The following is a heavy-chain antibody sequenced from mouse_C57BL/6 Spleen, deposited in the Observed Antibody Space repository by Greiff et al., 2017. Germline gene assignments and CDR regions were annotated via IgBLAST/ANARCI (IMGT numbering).Heavy chain of an antibody. CDR3: ARSFDGYYWYFDV. D-gene: IGHD2-3*01. CDR2: IYPRSGNT. CDR1: GYTFTSYG. Sequence: QVQLKESGAELARPGASVKLSCKASGYTFTSYGISWVKQRTGQGLEWIGEIYPRSGNTYYNEKFKGKATLTADKSSSTAYMELRSLTSEDSAVYFCARSFDGYYWYFDVWGTGTTVTVSS. J-gene: IGHJ1*03. V-gene: IGHV1-81*01.